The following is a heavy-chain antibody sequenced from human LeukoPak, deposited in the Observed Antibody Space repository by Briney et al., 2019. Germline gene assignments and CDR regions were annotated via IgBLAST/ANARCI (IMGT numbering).Heavy chain of an antibody. Sequence: GGSLRLSCTASGFTFSNFAMSWVRQAPGKGLEWVSTISGSDGSTYYADSVKGRFTISRDNSKNTLYLQMNSLRVEDTAIYYCAKGRGYCTGGSCYSDYWGQGTLVTVSS. D-gene: IGHD2-15*01. CDR1: GFTFSNFA. CDR2: ISGSDGST. J-gene: IGHJ4*02. CDR3: AKGRGYCTGGSCYSDY. V-gene: IGHV3-23*01.